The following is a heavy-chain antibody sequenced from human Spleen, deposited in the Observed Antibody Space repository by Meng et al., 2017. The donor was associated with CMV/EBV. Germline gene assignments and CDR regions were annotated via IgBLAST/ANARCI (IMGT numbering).Heavy chain of an antibody. CDR2: INSDGSST. CDR1: GFTFSSYW. J-gene: IGHJ4*02. V-gene: IGHV3-74*01. Sequence: GESLKISCAASGFTFSSYWMHWVRQAPGKGLVWVSRINSDGSSTSYADSVKGRFTISRDNAKNTLYLQMNSLRVEDTAVFYCARDGAGPLNYFDYWGQGTLVTVSS. CDR3: ARDGAGPLNYFDY. D-gene: IGHD6-19*01.